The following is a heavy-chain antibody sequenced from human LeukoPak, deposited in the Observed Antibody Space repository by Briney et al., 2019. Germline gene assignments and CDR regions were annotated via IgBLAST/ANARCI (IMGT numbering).Heavy chain of an antibody. CDR1: GFTFSSYA. CDR2: ISGSGGST. V-gene: IGHV3-23*01. J-gene: IGHJ4*02. D-gene: IGHD2-21*02. CDR3: TTDSPIVVVTAIHP. Sequence: PGGSLRLSCAASGFTFSSYAMSWVRQAPGKGLEWVSAISGSGGSTYYADSVKGRFTISRDNSKNTLYLQMNSLRAEDTAVYYCTTDSPIVVVTAIHPWGQGTLVTVSS.